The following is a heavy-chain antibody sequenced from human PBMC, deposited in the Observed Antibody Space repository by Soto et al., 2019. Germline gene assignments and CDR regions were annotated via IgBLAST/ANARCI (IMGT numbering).Heavy chain of an antibody. CDR1: GFTFNAYG. Sequence: GGSLRLSCAASGFTFNAYGMHWVRQAPGKGLEWVAVISYDGSNEYYTGSVKGRFTISRDNSKNTLYLHMNSLRAEDTAVYYCAKDRGGGLVNQNYYFDYWGQGTLVTVSS. D-gene: IGHD3-9*01. CDR3: AKDRGGGLVNQNYYFDY. J-gene: IGHJ4*02. V-gene: IGHV3-30*18. CDR2: ISYDGSNE.